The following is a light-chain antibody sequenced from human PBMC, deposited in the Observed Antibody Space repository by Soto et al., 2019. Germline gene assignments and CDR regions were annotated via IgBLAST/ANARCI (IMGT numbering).Light chain of an antibody. V-gene: IGLV2-14*01. CDR3: SSYTSSSTLYV. J-gene: IGLJ1*01. Sequence: QSALTQPASVSGSPGQSITISCTGTSSDVGDYNYVSWYQQHPGKAPKVMIFEVSYRPSGVSNRFSGSKSGNTASLTISGLQAEDEADYYCSSYTSSSTLYVFGTGTKLTVL. CDR1: SSDVGDYNY. CDR2: EVS.